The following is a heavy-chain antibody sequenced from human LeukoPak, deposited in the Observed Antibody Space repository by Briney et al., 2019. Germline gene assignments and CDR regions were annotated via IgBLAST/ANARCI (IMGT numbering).Heavy chain of an antibody. Sequence: GGSLRLSCAASGFTFSRYNMNWVREAPGKGLEWVSSISSSSSNIYYADSVKGGFAISRDNAKTSLYLQMNSLRAEDTAVYYCARDSGTIFGPTSVDFWGQGTLVTVSS. V-gene: IGHV3-21*01. D-gene: IGHD3-3*01. CDR3: ARDSGTIFGPTSVDF. J-gene: IGHJ4*02. CDR1: GFTFSRYN. CDR2: ISSSSSNI.